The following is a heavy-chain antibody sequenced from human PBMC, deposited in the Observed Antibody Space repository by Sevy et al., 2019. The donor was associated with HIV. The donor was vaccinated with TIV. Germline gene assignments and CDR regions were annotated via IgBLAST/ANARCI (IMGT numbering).Heavy chain of an antibody. CDR3: ARDFYSGTYSGNY. J-gene: IGHJ4*02. CDR2: IDQDGSTK. CDR1: GFTFSSYW. V-gene: IGHV3-7*01. Sequence: GGSLRLSCAASGFTFSSYWMTWVRQAPGKGLEWVANIDQDGSTKDYVESVKGRFTSPRDNDKNSPYLQMDSLRVEDTAVYYCARDFYSGTYSGNYWGQGTLVTVSS. D-gene: IGHD1-26*01.